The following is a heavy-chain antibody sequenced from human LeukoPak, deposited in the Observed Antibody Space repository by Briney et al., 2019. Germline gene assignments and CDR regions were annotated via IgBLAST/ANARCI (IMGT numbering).Heavy chain of an antibody. CDR1: GFRFSGFW. D-gene: IGHD3-10*01. Sequence: GGSLRLSCTASGFRFSGFWMHWVRQAPGKGLEWVSRIRGDWHDTTYADSVKGRFTISRDNAQNTLYLQMNSLRVEDTAVYYCASDRVLGSGSLDNWGQGTLVTVSS. V-gene: IGHV3-74*01. J-gene: IGHJ4*02. CDR3: ASDRVLGSGSLDN. CDR2: IRGDWHDT.